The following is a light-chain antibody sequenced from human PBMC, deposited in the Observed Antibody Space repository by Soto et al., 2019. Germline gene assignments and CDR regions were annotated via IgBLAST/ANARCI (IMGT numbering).Light chain of an antibody. V-gene: IGKV3-20*01. J-gene: IGKJ5*01. CDR2: GAS. Sequence: PGERATLSCRSSQSVSSYLAWYQQKPAQAPRLLIYGASNRATGIPDRFSGSGSGTDFTLTISRLEPEDFAVFYCQHYGGSPPITFGQGTRLEIK. CDR1: QSVSSY. CDR3: QHYGGSPPIT.